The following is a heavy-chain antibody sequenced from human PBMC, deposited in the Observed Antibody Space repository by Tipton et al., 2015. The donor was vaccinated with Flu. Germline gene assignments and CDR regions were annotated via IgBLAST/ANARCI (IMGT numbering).Heavy chain of an antibody. J-gene: IGHJ6*02. CDR3: AREGPYFYGMDV. Sequence: TLSLTCTVSGDSVSNSDYYWNWIRQEPGKGLEWIGHIDFSGSTHYNPSLKRRLTISIDTSKNQLSLRLNGVTGADTAVYYCAREGPYFYGMDVWGQGTTVTVSS. V-gene: IGHV4-31*03. CDR1: GDSVSNSDYY. CDR2: IDFSGST.